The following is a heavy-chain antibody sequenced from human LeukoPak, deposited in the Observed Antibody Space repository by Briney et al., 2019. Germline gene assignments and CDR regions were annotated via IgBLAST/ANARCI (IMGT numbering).Heavy chain of an antibody. CDR1: GGSISSGGYY. CDR2: IYYSGST. Sequence: SETLSLTCTVSGGSISSGGYYWSWIRQHPGKGLEWIGYIYYSGSTYYNPSLKSRVTISVDTSKNQFSLKLSSVTAADTAVYYRARESKDSSSGFFGYWGQGTLVTVSS. CDR3: ARESKDSSSGFFGY. J-gene: IGHJ4*02. D-gene: IGHD6-13*01. V-gene: IGHV4-31*03.